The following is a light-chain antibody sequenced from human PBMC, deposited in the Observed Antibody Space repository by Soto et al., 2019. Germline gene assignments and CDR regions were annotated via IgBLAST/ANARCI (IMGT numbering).Light chain of an antibody. J-gene: IGKJ3*01. CDR3: QQYDKWPIT. Sequence: EIVLTRSPASPSVSTGERATLSCRASQRISINLAWYQQRPGQSPRLLIYDASTRATGIPAGFSGSGSETEFTLTISGVQSEDFAVYYCQQYDKWPITFGPGTRWISN. CDR2: DAS. CDR1: QRISIN. V-gene: IGKV3-15*01.